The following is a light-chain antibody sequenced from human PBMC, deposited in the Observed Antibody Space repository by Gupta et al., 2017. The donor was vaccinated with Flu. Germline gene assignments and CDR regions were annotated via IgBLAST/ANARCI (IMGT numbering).Light chain of an antibody. CDR1: NSNIGKNY. V-gene: IGLV1-51*01. Sequence: QSVLTQPPSVSAAPGQKVTISCSGSNSNIGKNYVSWYQQLPGTAPKVLIYDNNKRPSGITDRFSGSKSGTSATLGITGLQTGDEADYYCGTWDSSLSAGVFGGGTKLTVL. J-gene: IGLJ3*02. CDR2: DNN. CDR3: GTWDSSLSAGV.